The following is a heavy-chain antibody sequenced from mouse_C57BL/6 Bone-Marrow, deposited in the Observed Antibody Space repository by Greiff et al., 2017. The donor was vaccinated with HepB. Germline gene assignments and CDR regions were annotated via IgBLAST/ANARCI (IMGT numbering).Heavy chain of an antibody. CDR2: SDPSDSDT. D-gene: IGHD1-1*01. Sequence: QVQLQQPGAELVKPGASVKLSCKASGYTFTSYWMQWVKQRPGQGLEWIGESDPSDSDTNYNHKFKGKATLTVDTSSSTAYMQLSSLTSEDSAVYYCAFITTVVDYGYVDVWGTGTTVTVSS. CDR3: AFITTVVDYGYVDV. V-gene: IGHV1-50*01. CDR1: GYTFTSYW. J-gene: IGHJ1*03.